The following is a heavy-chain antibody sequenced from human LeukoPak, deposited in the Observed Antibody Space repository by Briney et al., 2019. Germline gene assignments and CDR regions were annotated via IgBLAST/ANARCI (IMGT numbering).Heavy chain of an antibody. V-gene: IGHV4-59*05. D-gene: IGHD6-19*01. J-gene: IGHJ6*02. CDR2: IYYSGST. Sequence: SETLSLTCTVSGGSISSYYWSWIRQPPGKGLEWIGSIYYSGSTYYNPSLKSRVTISVDTSKNQFSLKLSSVTAADTAVYYCASLGSRYSSGWYNFRTYGMDVWGQGTTVTVSS. CDR1: GGSISSYY. CDR3: ASLGSRYSSGWYNFRTYGMDV.